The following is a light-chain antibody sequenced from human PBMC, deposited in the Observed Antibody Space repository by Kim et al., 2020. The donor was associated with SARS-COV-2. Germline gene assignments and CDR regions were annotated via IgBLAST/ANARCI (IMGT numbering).Light chain of an antibody. J-gene: IGLJ2*01. CDR3: QSYDSSNVV. CDR2: ENN. CDR1: SGSIASGY. Sequence: NFMLTQPHSVSESPGKTVTISCTRSSGSIASGYVQWYQQRPGSVPTTVIQENNRRPSGVPDRFSGSIDSSSNSASLTISGLKTEDEADYYCQSYDSSNVVFGGWSQLTVL. V-gene: IGLV6-57*03.